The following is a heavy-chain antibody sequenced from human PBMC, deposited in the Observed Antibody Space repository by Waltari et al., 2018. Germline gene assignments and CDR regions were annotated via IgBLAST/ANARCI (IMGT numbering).Heavy chain of an antibody. V-gene: IGHV1-2*06. CDR3: LRDSSGSHFDY. Sequence: LVQSGAEVKKPGASVKVTCKASGYTFTGYAILWVRQAPGLVLEWMGLSNPKNGDTHYAPKFQSRLAMTTDTSTHTTFMELPSLRSHDTAVYYCLRDSSGSHFDYWGQGTLVTVSS. CDR1: GYTFTGYA. D-gene: IGHD3-22*01. CDR2: SNPKNGDT. J-gene: IGHJ4*02.